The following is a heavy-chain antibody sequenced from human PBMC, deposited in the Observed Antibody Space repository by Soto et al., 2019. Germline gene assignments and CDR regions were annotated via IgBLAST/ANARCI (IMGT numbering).Heavy chain of an antibody. CDR3: ARDLCSSTSCYSFYWYYYGMDV. J-gene: IGHJ6*02. Sequence: ASVKVSCKASGYTFTSYGISWVRQAPGQGLEWMGWISAYNGNTNYAQKLQGRVTMTTDTSTSTAYMELRSLRSDDTAVYYCARDLCSSTSCYSFYWYYYGMDVWGQGTTVTVS. V-gene: IGHV1-18*01. CDR2: ISAYNGNT. CDR1: GYTFTSYG. D-gene: IGHD2-2*01.